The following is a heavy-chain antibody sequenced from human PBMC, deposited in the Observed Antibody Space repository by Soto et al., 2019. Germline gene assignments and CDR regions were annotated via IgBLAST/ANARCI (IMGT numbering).Heavy chain of an antibody. CDR3: AGYESGNYFGY. V-gene: IGHV1-18*01. Sequence: QVQLVQSGAEVKKPGASVKVSCKTSGYIFPSYGISWVRQAPGQGLEWMGWISAYNGYANYSQKLKGRVTMTTDTFPSIGKMGVRCLTSDVSVVGYCAGYESGNYFGYWGQGLLVIVSS. J-gene: IGHJ4*02. D-gene: IGHD3-3*01. CDR1: GYIFPSYG. CDR2: ISAYNGYA.